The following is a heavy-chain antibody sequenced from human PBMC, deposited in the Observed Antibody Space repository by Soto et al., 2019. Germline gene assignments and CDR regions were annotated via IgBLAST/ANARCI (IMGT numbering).Heavy chain of an antibody. CDR1: GHTFSNND. J-gene: IGHJ4*02. V-gene: IGHV1-8*01. CDR2: MNTNTNTT. CDR3: ARAVAETYSLWSQR. D-gene: IGHD6-25*01. Sequence: ASVKVSCKAAGHTFSNNDINWVRQAPGQGLEWIGWMNTNTNTTDSAEVLEGRVSLTWDTSISTAYMQLNSLKIDDTAVYYFARAVAETYSLWSQRWGQGTLVTVSS.